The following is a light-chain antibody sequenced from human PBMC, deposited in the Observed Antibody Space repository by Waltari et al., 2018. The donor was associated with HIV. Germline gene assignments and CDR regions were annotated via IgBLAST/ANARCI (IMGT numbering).Light chain of an antibody. CDR1: SSNIGSNT. J-gene: IGLJ3*02. CDR3: ATWDDSLNGRV. CDR2: SNY. V-gene: IGLV1-44*01. Sequence: QSVLTQPPSASGTPGQRVTISCSGRSSNIGSNTVNWYQQIPGTAPKLLIYSNYHRPPGVPDRFAGCKSGTSASRAISGRQSEDEADYYCATWDDSLNGRVCGGGTKLTVL.